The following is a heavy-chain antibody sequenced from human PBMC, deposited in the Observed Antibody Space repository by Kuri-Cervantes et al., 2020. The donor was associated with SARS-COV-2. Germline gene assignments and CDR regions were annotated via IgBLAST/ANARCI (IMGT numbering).Heavy chain of an antibody. Sequence: GESLKISCAASGFTFSSYAMSWVRQAPGKGLEWVSAISGSGGSTYYADSVKGRFTISRDNAKNSLYLQMNSLRDEDTAVYYCARGNYYGSGNFDYWGQGTRVTVSS. CDR2: ISGSGGST. CDR3: ARGNYYGSGNFDY. D-gene: IGHD3-10*01. CDR1: GFTFSSYA. V-gene: IGHV3-23*01. J-gene: IGHJ4*02.